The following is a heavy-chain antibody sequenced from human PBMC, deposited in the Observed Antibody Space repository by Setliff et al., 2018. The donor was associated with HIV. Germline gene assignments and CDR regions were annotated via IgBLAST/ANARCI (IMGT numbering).Heavy chain of an antibody. CDR2: ISAYNGNT. J-gene: IGHJ3*02. CDR3: ARILVGVDDAFDI. V-gene: IGHV1-18*01. Sequence: ASVKVSCKASGYTFTNYGISWVRQAPGQGLEWMGWISAYNGNTNDAQKLQDRVTMTTDTSTSTAYMELRSLRSDATAVYYCARILVGVDDAFDIWGQGTMVTVS. D-gene: IGHD1-26*01. CDR1: GYTFTNYG.